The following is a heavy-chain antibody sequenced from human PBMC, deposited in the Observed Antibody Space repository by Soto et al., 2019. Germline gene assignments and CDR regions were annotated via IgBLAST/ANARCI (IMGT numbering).Heavy chain of an antibody. J-gene: IGHJ4*02. V-gene: IGHV3-23*01. CDR3: AVISGFYYAVVDF. D-gene: IGHD3-22*01. Sequence: PGGSLRLSCAASGLNFGTHAMGWVRQAPGRGLEWVSSLSGSAVNAYYADSVEGRFTISRDNSESTLYLQMNSLRAEDTAVYYCAVISGFYYAVVDFWGQGILVTVSS. CDR1: GLNFGTHA. CDR2: LSGSAVNA.